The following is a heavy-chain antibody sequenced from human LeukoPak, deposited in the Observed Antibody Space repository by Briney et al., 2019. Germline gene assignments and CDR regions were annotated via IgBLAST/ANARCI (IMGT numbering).Heavy chain of an antibody. Sequence: GGSLRLSCAASGFTFSSYWMSWVRQAPGKGLEGVANIKQDGSEKYYVDSVKGRFTISRDNAKNSLYLQMNSLRAEDTAVYYCARLEGPIAGLPDVPDYWGQGTLVTVSS. J-gene: IGHJ4*02. D-gene: IGHD1-26*01. V-gene: IGHV3-7*01. CDR1: GFTFSSYW. CDR3: ARLEGPIAGLPDVPDY. CDR2: IKQDGSEK.